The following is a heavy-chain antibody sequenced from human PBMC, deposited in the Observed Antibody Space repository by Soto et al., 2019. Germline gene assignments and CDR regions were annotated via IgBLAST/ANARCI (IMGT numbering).Heavy chain of an antibody. CDR2: INPATGAA. Sequence: QLHLVQSGAVVKKPGASVTVSCSASGYPVTAYYMHWVRQAPGRGLEWMGGINPATGAAKYTQTFQGRVTMARDPSTSTGFMELRGLTSEDTAVFYWARGGGVGVAGSAAFDMWGQGTLVTVSS. V-gene: IGHV1-2*02. CDR1: GYPVTAYY. CDR3: ARGGGVGVAGSAAFDM. J-gene: IGHJ3*02. D-gene: IGHD3-3*01.